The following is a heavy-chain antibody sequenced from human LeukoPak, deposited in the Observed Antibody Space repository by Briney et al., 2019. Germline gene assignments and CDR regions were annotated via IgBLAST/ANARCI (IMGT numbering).Heavy chain of an antibody. CDR2: ISSSGSII. J-gene: IGHJ6*03. V-gene: IGHV3-48*04. D-gene: IGHD2-2*01. CDR1: GFTFSSYG. Sequence: GGSLRLSCAASGFTFSSYGMHWVRQAPGKGLEWVSYISSSGSIIYYTDSVKGRFTISRDNAKNSLYLQMNSLRAEDTAVYYCGRTPFNIVVVPAAIEVQSNFYMDVWGKGTTVTISS. CDR3: GRTPFNIVVVPAAIEVQSNFYMDV.